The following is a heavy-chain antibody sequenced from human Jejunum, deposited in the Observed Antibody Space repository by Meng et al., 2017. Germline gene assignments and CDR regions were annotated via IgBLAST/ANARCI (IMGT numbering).Heavy chain of an antibody. D-gene: IGHD3-10*02. Sequence: SETLSLTCTVPGGSISSGDYHWAWLRQPPGKGLEWTGSIYYSGTTFQNPSLKSRLTISIDTSKNQFSLKLTSVTAADTAVYYCARVSVRGFYGMDVWGQGTTVTVSS. CDR1: GGSISSGDYH. J-gene: IGHJ6*02. CDR2: IYYSGTT. CDR3: ARVSVRGFYGMDV. V-gene: IGHV4-39*07.